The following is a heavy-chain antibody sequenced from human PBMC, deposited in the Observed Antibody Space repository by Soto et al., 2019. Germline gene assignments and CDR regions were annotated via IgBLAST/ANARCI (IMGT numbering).Heavy chain of an antibody. D-gene: IGHD2-15*01. CDR1: GYSFTSYW. V-gene: IGHV5-51*01. J-gene: IGHJ6*02. CDR3: ARHRYSYGKATYYYHCYGMEV. CDR2: IYPGDSDT. Sequence: HGESLKISCKGSGYSFTSYWIAWVRQMPGKGLEWMGMIYPGDSDTRYSPSFQGQVTISADKSINTAYLQWSSLKASDTAMYYCARHRYSYGKATYYYHCYGMEVWGQGIRDTVSS.